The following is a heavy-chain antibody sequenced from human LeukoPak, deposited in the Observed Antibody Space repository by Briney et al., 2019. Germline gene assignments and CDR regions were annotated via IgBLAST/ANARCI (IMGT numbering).Heavy chain of an antibody. CDR2: INPNSGGT. V-gene: IGHV1-2*04. CDR1: GYTLTELS. J-gene: IGHJ6*02. CDR3: ARVHVPYYYDSSGYNHHPYYGMGV. Sequence: ASVKVSCKVSGYTLTELSMHWVRQAPGQGLEWMGWINPNSGGTNYAQKFQGWVTMTRDTSISTAYMELSRLRSDDTAVYYCARVHVPYYYDSSGYNHHPYYGMGVWGQGTTVTVSS. D-gene: IGHD3-22*01.